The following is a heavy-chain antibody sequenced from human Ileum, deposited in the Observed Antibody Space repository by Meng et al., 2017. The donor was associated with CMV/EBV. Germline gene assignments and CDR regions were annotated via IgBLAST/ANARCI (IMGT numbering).Heavy chain of an antibody. J-gene: IGHJ5*01. D-gene: IGHD5-18*01. CDR1: GFNFSSYA. Sequence: SGFNFSSYAMSWVRQAPGKGLEWVSTISATSGSIYYADSVKGRFTFSRDNSKNTVYLQMNSLRAEDTAVYFCAKDRRYNYGYGFESWGQGTLVTVSS. V-gene: IGHV3-23*01. CDR3: AKDRRYNYGYGFES. CDR2: ISATSGSI.